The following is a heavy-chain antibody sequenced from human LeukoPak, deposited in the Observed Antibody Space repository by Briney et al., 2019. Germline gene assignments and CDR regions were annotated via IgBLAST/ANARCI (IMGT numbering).Heavy chain of an antibody. V-gene: IGHV2-5*02. Sequence: SGPTLVNPTQTLTLTCTFSGFSLSTSGVGVGWIRQPPGKALEWLALIYWDDDKRYSPSLKSRLTITKDTSKNQVVLTMTNMDPVDTATYYCAHLSLLGSSWSSDYYYGMDVWGQGTTVTVSS. CDR1: GFSLSTSGVG. D-gene: IGHD6-13*01. CDR2: IYWDDDK. J-gene: IGHJ6*02. CDR3: AHLSLLGSSWSSDYYYGMDV.